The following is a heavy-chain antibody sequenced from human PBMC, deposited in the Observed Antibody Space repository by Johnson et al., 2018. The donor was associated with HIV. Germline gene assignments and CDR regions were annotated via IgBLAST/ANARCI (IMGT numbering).Heavy chain of an antibody. V-gene: IGHV3-30*02. J-gene: IGHJ3*02. D-gene: IGHD3-16*01. CDR1: GFTFSSYG. Sequence: QVQLVESGGGVVQPGGSLRLSCAASGFTFSSYGIHWVRQAPGKGLEWVSFIRYDGNNKYFADSVKGRFTISRDNSKNTLYLQMNSLRAEDTAVYYCARDKGLGDAFDIWGQGTMVTVSS. CDR3: ARDKGLGDAFDI. CDR2: IRYDGNNK.